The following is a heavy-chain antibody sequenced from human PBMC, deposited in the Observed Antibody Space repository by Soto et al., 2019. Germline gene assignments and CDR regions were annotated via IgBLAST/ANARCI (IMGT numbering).Heavy chain of an antibody. J-gene: IGHJ4*02. CDR3: AKDRNFDDSSGYYYFDY. V-gene: IGHV3-23*01. D-gene: IGHD3-22*01. Sequence: GGSLRLSCAASGFTFSSYAMSWVRQAPGKGLEWVSGISGGSVSTHYADSVKGRFTISRDTSRNTLYLQMNSLRAEDTAVYYCAKDRNFDDSSGYYYFDYWGQGTLVTVSS. CDR2: ISGGSVST. CDR1: GFTFSSYA.